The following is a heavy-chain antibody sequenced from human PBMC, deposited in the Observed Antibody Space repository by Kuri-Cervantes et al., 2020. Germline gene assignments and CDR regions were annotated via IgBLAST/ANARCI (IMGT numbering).Heavy chain of an antibody. V-gene: IGHV3-7*01. CDR3: ARDPGYSGYVGAFDI. D-gene: IGHD5-12*01. Sequence: GESLKISCAASGFAFSSYWMSWVRQAPGKGLEWVANIKQDGSEKYYVDSVKGRFAISRDNAKNSLYLQMNSLGAEDTAVYYCARDPGYSGYVGAFDIWGQETMVTVSS. CDR2: IKQDGSEK. CDR1: GFAFSSYW. J-gene: IGHJ3*02.